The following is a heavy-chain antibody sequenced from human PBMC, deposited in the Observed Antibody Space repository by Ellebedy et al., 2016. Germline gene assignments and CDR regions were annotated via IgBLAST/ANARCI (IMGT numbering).Heavy chain of an antibody. CDR3: ASSHYLRHGRFDTFDV. D-gene: IGHD3-10*02. Sequence: GGSLRLSCEVSGLPVSTNYMSWVRQAPGEGLERISVIYSGGKTFYAGSVRGRFAISRDTSKNALYLQMDGLRVEDTAVYYCASSHYLRHGRFDTFDVWGRGTLVTVSS. V-gene: IGHV3-66*01. CDR1: GLPVSTNY. J-gene: IGHJ3*01. CDR2: IYSGGKT.